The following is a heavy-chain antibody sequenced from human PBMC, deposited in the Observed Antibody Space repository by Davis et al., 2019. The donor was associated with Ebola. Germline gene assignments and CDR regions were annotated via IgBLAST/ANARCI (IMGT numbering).Heavy chain of an antibody. V-gene: IGHV3-73*01. CDR1: GFTFRASA. CDR3: SGGDGTIDY. Sequence: ESPNTPCPSSGFTFRASAMPRLRQAYVPALASVRRIGSKANSYATAYAASVKGRFTISRDDSKNTAYLQMNSLKTEDTAVYYCSGGDGTIDYWGQGTLVTVSS. J-gene: IGHJ4*02. CDR2: IGSKANSYAT. D-gene: IGHD3-16*01.